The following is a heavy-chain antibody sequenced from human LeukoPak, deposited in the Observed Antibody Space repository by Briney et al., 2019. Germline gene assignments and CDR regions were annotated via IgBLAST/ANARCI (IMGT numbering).Heavy chain of an antibody. CDR3: ARQKYQLLVDY. CDR1: GGSISSYY. Sequence: SETLSLTCTVSGGSISSYYWSWIRQPPGKGLEWIGYIYYSGSTNYNLSLKSRVTISVDTSKNQFSLKLSSVTAADTAVYYCARQKYQLLVDYWGQGTLVTVSS. V-gene: IGHV4-59*08. CDR2: IYYSGST. J-gene: IGHJ4*02. D-gene: IGHD2-2*01.